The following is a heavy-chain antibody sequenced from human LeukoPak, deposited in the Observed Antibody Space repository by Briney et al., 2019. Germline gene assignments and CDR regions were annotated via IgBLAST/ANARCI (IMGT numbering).Heavy chain of an antibody. CDR3: AREGVTRPTRTLEFDP. CDR1: VGSLTIYL. D-gene: IGHD2-21*02. V-gene: IGHV1-69*04. CDR2: IIPILGIA. Sequence: EASVKVSCKPSVGSLTIYLISCVREAPGQGLEWMGRIIPILGIANYAQKFQGRVTITADKSTSTAYMELSSLRSQATAVEIPAREGVTRPTRTLEFDPWGQGTLVTVSS. J-gene: IGHJ5*02.